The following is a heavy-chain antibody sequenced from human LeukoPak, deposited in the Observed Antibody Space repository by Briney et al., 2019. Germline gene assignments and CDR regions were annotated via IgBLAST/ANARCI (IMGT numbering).Heavy chain of an antibody. V-gene: IGHV3-23*01. Sequence: GGSLRLSCEASGFTFGNYAMNWVSQALGKGLEWVSTISGTGSSTYYADSAKGRFTISRDNSKDTLFLQLNSLTAADTAMYFCAKASVATPQYCNSWGQGTLVTVSS. CDR3: AKASVATPQYCNS. J-gene: IGHJ5*02. CDR2: ISGTGSST. D-gene: IGHD2/OR15-2a*01. CDR1: GFTFGNYA.